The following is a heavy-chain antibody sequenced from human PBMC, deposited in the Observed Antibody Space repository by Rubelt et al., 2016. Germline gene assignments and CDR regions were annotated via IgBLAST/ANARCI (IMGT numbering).Heavy chain of an antibody. CDR3: ARCYGSGSYGNWFDP. J-gene: IGHJ5*02. Sequence: QVQLVQSGAEVKKPGASVKVSCKASGYTFTSYGISWVRQAPGQGLEWMGWISAYNGNTNYAQKARGRVPMTPDPSTSTAYMELRSLRSDDTAVYYCARCYGSGSYGNWFDPWGQGTLVTVSS. D-gene: IGHD3-10*01. CDR2: ISAYNGNT. V-gene: IGHV1-18*01. CDR1: GYTFTSYG.